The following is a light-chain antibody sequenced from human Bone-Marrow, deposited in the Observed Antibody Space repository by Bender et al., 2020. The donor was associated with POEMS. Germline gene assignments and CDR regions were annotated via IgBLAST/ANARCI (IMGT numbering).Light chain of an antibody. J-gene: IGLJ2*01. CDR2: EGS. Sequence: QSALTQPASVSGSPGQSITISCTGTSSDVGTYNLVSWYQLHPGKAPKLVIYEGSKRPSGVSNRFSGSKSGNTASLTISRLQAEDEADYYCSSYTTTGTVLFGGGTKLTVL. CDR1: SSDVGTYNL. V-gene: IGLV2-14*02. CDR3: SSYTTTGTVL.